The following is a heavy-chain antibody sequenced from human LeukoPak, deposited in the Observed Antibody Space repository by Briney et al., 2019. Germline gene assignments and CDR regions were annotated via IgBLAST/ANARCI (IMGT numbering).Heavy chain of an antibody. J-gene: IGHJ4*02. CDR3: ARDFSASAAATGFDY. CDR1: GGSISSGGCY. CDR2: IYHSGST. D-gene: IGHD6-13*01. Sequence: PSQTLSLTCTVSGGSISSGGCYWSWIRQPPGKGLEWIGYIYHSGSTYYNPSLKSRVTISVDTSKNQFSLKLSSVTAADTAVYYCARDFSASAAATGFDYWGQGTLVTVSS. V-gene: IGHV4-30-2*01.